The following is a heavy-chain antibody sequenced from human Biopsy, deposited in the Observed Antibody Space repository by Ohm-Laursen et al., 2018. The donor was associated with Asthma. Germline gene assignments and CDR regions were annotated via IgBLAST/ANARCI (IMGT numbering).Heavy chain of an antibody. J-gene: IGHJ6*02. D-gene: IGHD3-10*01. V-gene: IGHV1-18*01. CDR3: ARAVDYSHYYGIDV. CDR2: IIVYNGNT. CDR1: GYTFNSAG. Sequence: GPSVKASCKTSGYTFNSAGITWARQAPGHGLEWMGWIIVYNGNTKVAQKLQDRVTMITDTSTSTAYMELRSLRSDDTAVYFCARAVDYSHYYGIDVWGQGTTVTVS.